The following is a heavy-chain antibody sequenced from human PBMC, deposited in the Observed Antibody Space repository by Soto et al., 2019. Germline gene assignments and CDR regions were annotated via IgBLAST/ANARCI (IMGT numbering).Heavy chain of an antibody. CDR1: GFSVTTSGVG. CDR3: AHLVVEAARTFDY. CDR2: IYWDDDR. D-gene: IGHD5-18*01. Sequence: QITLKESGPTLVKPTQTLTLTCTLSGFSVTTSGVGVGWIRQPPGKALEWLALIYWDDDRRYSPSLKSRLTITMDTSKNQVVLTVTNMDPVDTATYYCAHLVVEAARTFDYWGQGTLVTVSS. V-gene: IGHV2-5*02. J-gene: IGHJ4*02.